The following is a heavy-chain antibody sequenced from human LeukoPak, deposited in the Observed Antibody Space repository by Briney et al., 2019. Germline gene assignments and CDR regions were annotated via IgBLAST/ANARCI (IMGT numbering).Heavy chain of an antibody. V-gene: IGHV1-2*04. CDR2: INPNSGGT. J-gene: IGHJ6*02. CDR3: ARDRSGSASYYYYGMDV. CDR1: GYTFTGYY. D-gene: IGHD3-10*01. Sequence: ASVKVSCKASGYTFTGYYMHWVRQAPGQGLEWMGWINPNSGGTNYAQKFQGWVTMTRDTSISTAYMELSRLRSDDTAVYYCARDRSGSASYYYYGMDVWGQGTTVTVSS.